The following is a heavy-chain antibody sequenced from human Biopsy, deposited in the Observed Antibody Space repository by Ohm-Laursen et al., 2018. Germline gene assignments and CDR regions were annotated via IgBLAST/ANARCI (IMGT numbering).Heavy chain of an antibody. V-gene: IGHV4-59*01. J-gene: IGHJ4*02. CDR1: GDSISGYY. CDR2: ILSTGST. CDR3: ARVVGAATGFDS. D-gene: IGHD1-26*01. Sequence: GTLSLTWAVSGDSISGYYWNWIRQPPGKRLEWIGYILSTGSTDYSPSLQSRVSISLDLSTDQFSLKVDSVTAADTAVYYCARVVGAATGFDSWGRGTPVIVSS.